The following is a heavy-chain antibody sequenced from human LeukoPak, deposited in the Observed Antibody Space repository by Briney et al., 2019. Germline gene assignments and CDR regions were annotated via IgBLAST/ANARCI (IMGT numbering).Heavy chain of an antibody. J-gene: IGHJ4*02. V-gene: IGHV3-21*01. CDR1: GFTFSSYS. CDR2: ISSSSSYI. Sequence: PGGSLRLSCAASGFTFSSYSMNWVRQAPGKGLEWVSSISSSSSYIYYADSVKGRFTISRDNSKNTLYLQMNSLRAEDTAVYYCARDITMIVVVITIRGAFDYWGQGTLVTVSS. CDR3: ARDITMIVVVITIRGAFDY. D-gene: IGHD3-22*01.